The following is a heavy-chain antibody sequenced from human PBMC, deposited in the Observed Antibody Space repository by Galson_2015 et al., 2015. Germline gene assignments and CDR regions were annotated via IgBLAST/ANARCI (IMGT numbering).Heavy chain of an antibody. D-gene: IGHD3-10*01. CDR3: AKDGSGSYYYFYYYMDV. CDR2: ISGSGGST. J-gene: IGHJ6*03. V-gene: IGHV3-23*01. CDR1: GFTFSSYA. Sequence: SLRLSCAASGFTFSSYAMSWVRQAPGKGLEWVSAISGSGGSTYYADSVEGRFTISRDNSKNTLYLQMNSLRAEDTAVYYCAKDGSGSYYYFYYYMDVWGKGTTVTVSS.